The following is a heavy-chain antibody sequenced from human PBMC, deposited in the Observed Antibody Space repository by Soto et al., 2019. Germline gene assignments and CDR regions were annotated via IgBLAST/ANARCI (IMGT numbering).Heavy chain of an antibody. D-gene: IGHD3-3*01. CDR3: TKRRNVLRFLEWSSGMEV. CDR1: GFTFSNYG. CDR2: ISDDGSNK. J-gene: IGHJ6*02. V-gene: IGHV3-30*18. Sequence: QVQLVESGGGVVQPGRSLRLSCAASGFTFSNYGMHWVRQAPGKGLEWVAFISDDGSNKYYADSMKGPFTMSRDNSKSTLYLQMNSLRVEDTAVYYCTKRRNVLRFLEWSSGMEVWGQGTTVTVSS.